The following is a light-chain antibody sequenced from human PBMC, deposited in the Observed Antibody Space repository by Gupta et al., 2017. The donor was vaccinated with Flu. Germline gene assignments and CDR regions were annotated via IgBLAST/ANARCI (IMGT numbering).Light chain of an antibody. CDR1: SSDVGDYNY. V-gene: IGLV2-14*01. Sequence: QSALTQPPSVSVSPAQSITISCTGTSSDVGDYNYVSWYQQHPGKAPKLMIYEVNNRPSGVSKRFSGSESGNTSSLTISGLQAEDEADYYCSSYTSSSTYDFGTGTKVTVL. CDR3: SSYTSSSTYD. CDR2: EVN. J-gene: IGLJ1*01.